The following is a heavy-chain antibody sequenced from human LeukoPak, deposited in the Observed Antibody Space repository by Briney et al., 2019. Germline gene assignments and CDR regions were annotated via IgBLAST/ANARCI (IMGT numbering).Heavy chain of an antibody. J-gene: IGHJ3*02. CDR2: ISSSSSTI. D-gene: IGHD3-10*01. Sequence: GGSLRLSCAAFGFTFSSYAMSWVRQAPGKGLEWVSVISSSSSTIYYADSVKGRFTISRDNSKNTLYLQMNSLRAEDTAVYYCATLWFGGRPNAFDIWGQGTMVTVSS. CDR1: GFTFSSYA. CDR3: ATLWFGGRPNAFDI. V-gene: IGHV3-23*01.